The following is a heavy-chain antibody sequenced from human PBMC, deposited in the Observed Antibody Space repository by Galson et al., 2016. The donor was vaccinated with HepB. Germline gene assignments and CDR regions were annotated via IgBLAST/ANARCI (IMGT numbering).Heavy chain of an antibody. V-gene: IGHV3-23*01. J-gene: IGHJ4*02. D-gene: IGHD3-22*01. CDR2: IRGSGGGI. CDR3: ERFFYDTSGCRKFDY. Sequence: SLRLSCAGSGFTFSTYAMNWVRQAPGKGLEWVSSIRGSGGGIDYADSVKGRFTISRDNAKNSLYLHMNSLRAEDTAVYFCERFFYDTSGCRKFDYWGQGALVTVSA. CDR1: GFTFSTYA.